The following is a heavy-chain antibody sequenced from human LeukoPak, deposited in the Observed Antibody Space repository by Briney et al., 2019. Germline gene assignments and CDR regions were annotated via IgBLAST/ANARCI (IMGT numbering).Heavy chain of an antibody. J-gene: IGHJ6*02. CDR1: GGFISSGGYY. CDR3: ARDLGIAVAGRDYYYYGMDV. V-gene: IGHV4-31*03. Sequence: SETLSLTCTVPGGFISSGGYYWSWIRQHPGKGLEWIGYIHHSGSTYYNPSLKSRLIISLDTSKNQFSLKLNSVTAADTAVYYCARDLGIAVAGRDYYYYGMDVWGQGTTVTVSS. CDR2: IHHSGST. D-gene: IGHD6-19*01.